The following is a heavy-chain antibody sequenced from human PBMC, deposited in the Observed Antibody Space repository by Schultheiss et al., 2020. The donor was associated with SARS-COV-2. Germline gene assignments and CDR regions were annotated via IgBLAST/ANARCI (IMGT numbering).Heavy chain of an antibody. CDR2: ISSSGSTI. Sequence: GGSLRLSCAASSFTFKNFDMHWVRQAPGKGLEWVSYISSSGSTIYYADSVKGRITISRDNAKNSLYLQMNSLRAEDTAVYYCARGGWLQFFGYWGQGTLVTVSS. CDR3: ARGGWLQFFGY. V-gene: IGHV3-11*01. D-gene: IGHD5-24*01. J-gene: IGHJ4*02. CDR1: SFTFKNFD.